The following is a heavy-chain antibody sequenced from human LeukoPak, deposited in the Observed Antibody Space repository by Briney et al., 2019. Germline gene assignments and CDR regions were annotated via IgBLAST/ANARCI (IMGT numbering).Heavy chain of an antibody. Sequence: PGGSLSLSCAASGFTFSDYDMYWVRQGKRQGLERVSAIGTSYDAYYTGSVKGRFTISRENAKNSLYLQMNSLRAGDTAVYYCARVAKERVGGVYYFDYWGQGTLVTVSS. J-gene: IGHJ4*02. CDR3: ARVAKERVGGVYYFDY. D-gene: IGHD1-1*01. V-gene: IGHV3-13*01. CDR1: GFTFSDYD. CDR2: IGTSYDA.